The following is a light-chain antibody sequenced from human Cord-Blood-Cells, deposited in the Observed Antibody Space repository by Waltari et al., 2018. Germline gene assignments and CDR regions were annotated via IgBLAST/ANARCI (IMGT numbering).Light chain of an antibody. CDR3: SSYTSSSTYV. CDR1: SSDVGGYNY. J-gene: IGLJ1*01. CDR2: DVS. Sequence: QSALTQPASVSGSPGQSITISCTGTSSDVGGYNYVSWYQQHPGKAPKLMIYDVSKRPSGVSERFSGSKSGNTASLTISGLQAEDEADYYCSSYTSSSTYVFGTGTKVTVL. V-gene: IGLV2-14*01.